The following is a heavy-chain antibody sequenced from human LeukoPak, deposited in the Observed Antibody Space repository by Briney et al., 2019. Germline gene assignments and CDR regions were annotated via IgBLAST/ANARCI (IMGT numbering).Heavy chain of an antibody. CDR1: GGSFSGYY. CDR2: INHSGST. CDR3: ARGKVVRRNWFDP. Sequence: ASETLSLTCAVYGGSFSGYYWSWIRQPPGKGLEWIGEINHSGSTNYNPSLKSRVTISVDTSKNQFSLKLSSVTAADTAVYYCARGKVVRRNWFDPWGQGTLVTVSS. V-gene: IGHV4-34*01. J-gene: IGHJ5*02. D-gene: IGHD2-15*01.